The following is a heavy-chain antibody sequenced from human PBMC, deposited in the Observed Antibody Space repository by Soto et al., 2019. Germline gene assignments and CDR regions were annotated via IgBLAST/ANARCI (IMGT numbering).Heavy chain of an antibody. CDR2: ISTYSGDT. Sequence: ASVKVSCKTSGYTFFTYDISWVRQAPGQGLEWMGWISTYSGDTKYAQKFQGRVTMTTDTSTTTAYLELRSLRSDDTAVYYCARHHGPTTSENWFDPWGQGTLVTVSS. V-gene: IGHV1-18*01. CDR1: GYTFFTYD. D-gene: IGHD5-12*01. CDR3: ARHHGPTTSENWFDP. J-gene: IGHJ5*02.